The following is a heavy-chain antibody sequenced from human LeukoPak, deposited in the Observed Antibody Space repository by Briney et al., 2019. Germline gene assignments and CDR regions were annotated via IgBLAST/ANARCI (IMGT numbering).Heavy chain of an antibody. CDR2: FDPEDGET. Sequence: ASVKVSCKVSGYTLTELSMHWARQAPGKGLEWMGGFDPEDGETIYAQKFQDRVTMTEDTSTDTAYMELSSLRSEDTAVYYCATSRAFDYGMDVWGQGTTVTVSS. J-gene: IGHJ6*02. CDR1: GYTLTELS. V-gene: IGHV1-24*01. CDR3: ATSRAFDYGMDV.